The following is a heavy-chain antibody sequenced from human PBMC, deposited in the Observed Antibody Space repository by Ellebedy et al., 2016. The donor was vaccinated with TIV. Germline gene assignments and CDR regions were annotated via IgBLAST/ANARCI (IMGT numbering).Heavy chain of an antibody. CDR1: GFTFSSCW. CDR2: IKQDGSEK. J-gene: IGHJ4*02. CDR3: ARAIFGVDPLVLDY. V-gene: IGHV3-7*01. Sequence: GESLKISCAASGFTFSSCWMSWVRQAPGKGLEWVANIKQDGSEKYYVDSVKGRFTISRDNAKNSLYLQMNSLRAEDTAVYYCARAIFGVDPLVLDYWGQGTLVTVSS. D-gene: IGHD3-3*01.